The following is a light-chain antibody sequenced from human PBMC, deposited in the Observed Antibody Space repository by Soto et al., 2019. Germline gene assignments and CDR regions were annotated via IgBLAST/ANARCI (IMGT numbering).Light chain of an antibody. V-gene: IGLV2-14*03. Sequence: QSVLTQPASVSGSPGQSITFSCTGTSSDVGGYNYVSWYQQHPGKAPRLLIYDVTNRPSGVSNRFSGSKSGNTASLTISGLQAEGEADYYCSSYRRGSTYVFGTGTKVTVL. CDR1: SSDVGGYNY. CDR3: SSYRRGSTYV. CDR2: DVT. J-gene: IGLJ1*01.